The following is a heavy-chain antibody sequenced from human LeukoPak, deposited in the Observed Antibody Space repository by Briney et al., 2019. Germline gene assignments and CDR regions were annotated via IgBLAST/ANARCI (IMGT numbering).Heavy chain of an antibody. CDR3: ARSGSIGDYYYYYGMDV. CDR1: GYTFTSYD. J-gene: IGHJ6*02. D-gene: IGHD5-12*01. Sequence: ASVKVSCKASGYTFTSYDINWVRQATGQGLEWMGWMNPNSGNTGYAQKFQGRVTMTRNTSISTAYMELSSLRFEDTAVYYCARSGSIGDYYYYYGMDVWAKGPRSPSP. CDR2: MNPNSGNT. V-gene: IGHV1-8*01.